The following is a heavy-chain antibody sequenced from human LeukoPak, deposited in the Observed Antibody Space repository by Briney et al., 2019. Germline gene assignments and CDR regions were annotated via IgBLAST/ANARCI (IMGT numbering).Heavy chain of an antibody. Sequence: GGSLRLSCAASGFTFSSYSMNWVRQAPGKGLEWVSYISSSSSTIYYADSVKGRFTISRDNAKNSLYLQMNSLRDEDTAVYYCAREARTTWLAKDYFDYWGQGTLVTVSS. J-gene: IGHJ4*02. D-gene: IGHD6-19*01. CDR1: GFTFSSYS. CDR2: ISSSSSTI. V-gene: IGHV3-48*02. CDR3: AREARTTWLAKDYFDY.